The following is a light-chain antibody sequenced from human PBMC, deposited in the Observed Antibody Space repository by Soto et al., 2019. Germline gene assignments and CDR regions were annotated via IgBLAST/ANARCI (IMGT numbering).Light chain of an antibody. CDR2: DVN. CDR1: SSDVGNSNG. CDR3: SSYTSSSTYV. V-gene: IGLV2-18*02. Sequence: QSALTQPPSVSGSPGQSVAISCTGTSSDVGNSNGVSWYHQPPGTASKLMIYDVNNRPSGVPDRFSGSKSGNTASLTISGLQAEDEGDYYCSSYTSSSTYVFGTGTKLTVL. J-gene: IGLJ1*01.